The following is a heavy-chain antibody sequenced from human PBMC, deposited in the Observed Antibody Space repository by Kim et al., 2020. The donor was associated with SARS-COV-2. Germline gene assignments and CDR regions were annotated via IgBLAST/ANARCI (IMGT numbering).Heavy chain of an antibody. D-gene: IGHD6-19*01. J-gene: IGHJ4*02. V-gene: IGHV4-39*01. CDR3: ARSGQAVLFDY. CDR2: T. Sequence: TYSNPSLKSRVTISVATSKNQFSRKLSSVTAADTAVYYCARSGQAVLFDYWGQGTLVTVSS.